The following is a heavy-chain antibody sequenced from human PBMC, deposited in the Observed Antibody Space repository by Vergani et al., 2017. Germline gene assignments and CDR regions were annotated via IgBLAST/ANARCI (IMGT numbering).Heavy chain of an antibody. Sequence: QVQLVQSGAEVKKPGASVKVSCKASGYTFTGYYMHWVRQAPGQGLEWLGWINPNSGGTNYAQKFQGRVTMTRDTSISTAYMELSRLRSDDTAVYYCARDVEMATNGVTYDFDYWGQGTLVTVSS. CDR1: GYTFTGYY. V-gene: IGHV1-2*02. CDR3: ARDVEMATNGVTYDFDY. J-gene: IGHJ4*02. CDR2: INPNSGGT. D-gene: IGHD5-24*01.